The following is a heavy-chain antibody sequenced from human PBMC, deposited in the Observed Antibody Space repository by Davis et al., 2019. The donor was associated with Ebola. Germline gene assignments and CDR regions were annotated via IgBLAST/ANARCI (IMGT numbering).Heavy chain of an antibody. Sequence: AASVKVSCKSSGYAFTSYDINWVRQATGQGLEWMGWVNPNSGNTGYVERFQGRVTMSRNTPISTAYMELSSLRSEDTAVYYCARSGVRGYYNGMDVWGQGTTVTVSS. V-gene: IGHV1-8*01. J-gene: IGHJ6*02. CDR3: ARSGVRGYYNGMDV. CDR2: VNPNSGNT. CDR1: GYAFTSYD. D-gene: IGHD1-14*01.